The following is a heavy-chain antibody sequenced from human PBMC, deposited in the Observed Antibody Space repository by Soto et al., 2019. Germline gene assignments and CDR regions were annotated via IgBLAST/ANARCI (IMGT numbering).Heavy chain of an antibody. J-gene: IGHJ4*02. CDR1: GYTFTSYY. CDR2: INPSGGST. CDR3: ARDYRLDYGDYGNLDY. Sequence: ASVKVSCKASGYTFTSYYMHWVRQAPGQGLEWMGIINPSGGSTSYAQKFQGRVTMTRDTSTSTVYMELSSLRSEDTAVYYCARDYRLDYGDYGNLDYGGQGTLVTVSS. D-gene: IGHD4-17*01. V-gene: IGHV1-46*03.